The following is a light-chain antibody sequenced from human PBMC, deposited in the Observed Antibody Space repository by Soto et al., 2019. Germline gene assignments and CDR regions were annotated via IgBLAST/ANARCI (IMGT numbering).Light chain of an antibody. V-gene: IGKV3-20*01. Sequence: EIVLTQSPGTLSLSPGEGATLSCRASQSVSSYLAWYQQKPGQAPWLLIYDASSRATGIPDRFSGSGSGTDFTLTISRLEPEDFATYYCQHYNSYSEAFGQGTKVELK. J-gene: IGKJ1*01. CDR2: DAS. CDR1: QSVSSY. CDR3: QHYNSYSEA.